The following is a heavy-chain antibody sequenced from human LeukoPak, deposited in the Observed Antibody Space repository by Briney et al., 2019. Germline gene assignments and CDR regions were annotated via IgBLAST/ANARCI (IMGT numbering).Heavy chain of an antibody. D-gene: IGHD3-10*01. CDR3: ARSRPFYYYGSGSSYYFDY. CDR1: GGSFSCYY. J-gene: IGHJ4*02. Sequence: SETLSLTCAVYGGSFSCYYWSWLRQPPGKGLEWIGEINHSGSTNYNPSLKSRVTISVDTSKNQFSLKLSSVTAADTAVYYCARSRPFYYYGSGSSYYFDYWGQGTLVTVSS. V-gene: IGHV4-34*01. CDR2: INHSGST.